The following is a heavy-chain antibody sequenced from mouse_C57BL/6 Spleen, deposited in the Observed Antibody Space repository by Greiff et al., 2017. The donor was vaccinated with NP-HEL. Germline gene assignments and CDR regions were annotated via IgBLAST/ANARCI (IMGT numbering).Heavy chain of an antibody. V-gene: IGHV2-2*01. CDR2: IWSGGST. Sequence: VKLMESGPGLVQPSQSLSITCTVSGFSLTSYGVHWVRQSPGKGLEWLGVIWSGGSTDYNAAFISRLSISKDNSKSQVFFKMNSLQADDTAIYYCARKPPDYYGSSYWYFDVWGTGTTVTVSS. D-gene: IGHD1-1*01. CDR3: ARKPPDYYGSSYWYFDV. J-gene: IGHJ1*03. CDR1: GFSLTSYG.